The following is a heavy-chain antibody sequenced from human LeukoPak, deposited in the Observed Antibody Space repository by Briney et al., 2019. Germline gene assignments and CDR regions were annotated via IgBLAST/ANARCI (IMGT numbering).Heavy chain of an antibody. CDR1: GFIFTNYA. CDR3: VKRGGGNHGLDV. Sequence: GGTLRLSCEASGFIFTNYAIHWVRQAPGKGPECVAVISFDGSKKYYADSVKGRFTISRDDSRNMAYLQMDSLRVEDTAVYHCVKRGGGNHGLDVWGQGTQVTVS. V-gene: IGHV3-30*18. J-gene: IGHJ6*02. D-gene: IGHD4-23*01. CDR2: ISFDGSKK.